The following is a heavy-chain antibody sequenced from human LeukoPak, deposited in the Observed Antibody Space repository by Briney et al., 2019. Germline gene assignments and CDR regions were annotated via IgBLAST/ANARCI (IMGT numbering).Heavy chain of an antibody. D-gene: IGHD5-24*01. V-gene: IGHV3-7*01. CDR2: IKQDGSEK. Sequence: GGSLRLSCAASGFTFSNYWMSWVRQAPGKGLEWVANIKQDGSEKYYGDSVKGRFTISRDNGKNSLYLQMNSLRVEDTAVYYCARDVEMATSRGFFDYWGQGILVTVSS. CDR1: GFTFSNYW. J-gene: IGHJ4*02. CDR3: ARDVEMATSRGFFDY.